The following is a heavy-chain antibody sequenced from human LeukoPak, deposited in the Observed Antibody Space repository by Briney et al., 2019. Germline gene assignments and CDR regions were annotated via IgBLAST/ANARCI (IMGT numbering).Heavy chain of an antibody. Sequence: GGSLRLSCAASGFTFSSYSMNWVRQAPGKGLEWVSSISGSSGYIYYADSVKGRFTISRDNAKNSLYLQMSSLRAEDTAVYYCARDYCSGGDCYHFDMWGQGTMVTVSS. J-gene: IGHJ3*02. V-gene: IGHV3-21*01. CDR3: ARDYCSGGDCYHFDM. CDR2: ISGSSGYI. D-gene: IGHD2-15*01. CDR1: GFTFSSYS.